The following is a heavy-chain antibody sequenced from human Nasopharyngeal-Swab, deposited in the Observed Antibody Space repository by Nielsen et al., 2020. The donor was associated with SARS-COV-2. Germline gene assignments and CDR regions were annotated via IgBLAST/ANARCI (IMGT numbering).Heavy chain of an antibody. CDR3: ARLEDCFPTITVIVVVITTSGY. Sequence: GGSLRLSCAASGFTFDDYGMSWVRQAPGKGLEWVSGINWNGGSTGYADSVKGRFTISRDNAKNSLYLQMNSLRAEDTALYYCARLEDCFPTITVIVVVITTSGYWGQGTLVTVSS. CDR1: GFTFDDYG. CDR2: INWNGGST. V-gene: IGHV3-20*04. J-gene: IGHJ4*02. D-gene: IGHD3-22*01.